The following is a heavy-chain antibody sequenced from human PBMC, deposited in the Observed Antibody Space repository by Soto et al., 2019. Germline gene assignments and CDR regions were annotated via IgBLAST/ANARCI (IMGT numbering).Heavy chain of an antibody. V-gene: IGHV3-30*18. J-gene: IGHJ3*02. Sequence: QVQLVESGGGVVQPGRSLRLSCAASGFTFSSYGMLWVRQAPGKGLEWVAVISYDGSNKYDADSVKGRFTISRDNSKNTLYLQMNSLRAEDTAVYYCAKPTVLDVAFDIWGQGTMVTVSS. CDR1: GFTFSSYG. CDR3: AKPTVLDVAFDI. CDR2: ISYDGSNK.